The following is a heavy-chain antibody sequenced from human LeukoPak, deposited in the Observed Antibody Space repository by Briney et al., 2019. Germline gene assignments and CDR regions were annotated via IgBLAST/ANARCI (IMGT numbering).Heavy chain of an antibody. J-gene: IGHJ3*01. D-gene: IGHD2-8*01. CDR2: ISSSSSDT. CDR3: ARDDGLDVFDV. CDR1: GFTFSTYA. Sequence: GGSLRLSCAASGFTFSTYAMSWIRQAPGKGLEWVSSISSSSSDTKYADSVKGRFTISRDNAKKSLYLQMNGLRAEDTAVYYCARDDGLDVFDVWGQGTAVTVSS. V-gene: IGHV3-11*05.